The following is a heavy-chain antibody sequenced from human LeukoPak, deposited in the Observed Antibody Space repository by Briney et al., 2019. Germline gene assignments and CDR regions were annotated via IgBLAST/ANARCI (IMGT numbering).Heavy chain of an antibody. CDR2: IKQDGTEE. D-gene: IGHD2-2*01. V-gene: IGHV3-7*03. Sequence: PGGSLRLSCVASGFTFSSSWMSWVRRAPGKGLEWVVNIKQDGTEEYYVDSVRGRFSISKDNAKNSLYLQMNSLRAEDTAVYYCARDPCHGALDYWGQGALVTVFS. CDR3: ARDPCHGALDY. J-gene: IGHJ4*02. CDR1: GFTFSSSW.